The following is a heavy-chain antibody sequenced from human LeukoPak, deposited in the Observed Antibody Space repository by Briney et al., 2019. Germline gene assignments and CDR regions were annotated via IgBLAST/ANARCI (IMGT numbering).Heavy chain of an antibody. Sequence: PGGSLRLSCAASGFTFSSYAMHWVRQAPGEGLEYVSAISSNGGSTYYANSVKGRFTISRDNSKNTLYLQMGSLRAEDMAVYYCANSAVIAEPWGYWGQGTLVTVSS. D-gene: IGHD6-13*01. CDR1: GFTFSSYA. V-gene: IGHV3-64*01. J-gene: IGHJ4*02. CDR2: ISSNGGST. CDR3: ANSAVIAEPWGY.